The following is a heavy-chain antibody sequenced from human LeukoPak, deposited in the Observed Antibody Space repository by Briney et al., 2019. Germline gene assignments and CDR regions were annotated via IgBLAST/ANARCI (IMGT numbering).Heavy chain of an antibody. CDR3: ARVGAVAAPSVY. CDR1: GFTFSSYA. D-gene: IGHD6-19*01. CDR2: ISYDGSNK. Sequence: GRSLRLSCAASGFTFSSYAMHWVRQAPGKGLEWVAVISYDGSNKYYADSVKGRFTISRDNSKNTLYLQMNSLRAEDTAVYYCARVGAVAAPSVYWGQGTLVTVSS. V-gene: IGHV3-30*04. J-gene: IGHJ4*02.